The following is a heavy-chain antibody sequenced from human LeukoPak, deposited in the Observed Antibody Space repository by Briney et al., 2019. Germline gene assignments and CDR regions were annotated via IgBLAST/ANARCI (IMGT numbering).Heavy chain of an antibody. J-gene: IGHJ4*02. CDR1: GASISSGTYS. Sequence: PSETLSLTCTVSGASISSGTYSWSWIRQPPGEGLEWIGYIYHTGSTYYNPSLKGRVTISVDRSKNQLSLKLNSVTAADSAVYYCAKHGGRYFDSWGQGTLVTVSS. CDR2: IYHTGST. D-gene: IGHD4-23*01. V-gene: IGHV4-30-2*01. CDR3: AKHGGRYFDS.